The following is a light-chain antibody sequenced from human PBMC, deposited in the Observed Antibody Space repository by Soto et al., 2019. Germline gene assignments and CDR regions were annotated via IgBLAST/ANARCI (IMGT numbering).Light chain of an antibody. J-gene: IGKJ1*01. CDR2: AAS. Sequence: DIKMTQSPSSVSAIVGDRVTITCRASQGISDYFGWHQQKPGTVPELLIYAASSLQSGVPSRFSGRGSGTEFTLTISSLQPDDFATYYCQHSNSYSWTFGQGTKLDIK. CDR3: QHSNSYSWT. V-gene: IGKV1-27*01. CDR1: QGISDY.